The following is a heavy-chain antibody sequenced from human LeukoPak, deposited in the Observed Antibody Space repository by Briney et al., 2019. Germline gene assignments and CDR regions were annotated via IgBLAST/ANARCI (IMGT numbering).Heavy chain of an antibody. V-gene: IGHV4-34*01. CDR2: INHSGST. CDR1: GGSFSGYY. D-gene: IGHD6-13*01. J-gene: IGHJ4*02. Sequence: PSETLSLTCAVYGGSFSGYYWSWIRQPPGKGLEWIGEINHSGSTNYDPSLKSRVTISVDTSKNQFSLKLSSVTAADTAVYYCARHYRYSSSPGVLRYWGQGTLVTVSS. CDR3: ARHYRYSSSPGVLRY.